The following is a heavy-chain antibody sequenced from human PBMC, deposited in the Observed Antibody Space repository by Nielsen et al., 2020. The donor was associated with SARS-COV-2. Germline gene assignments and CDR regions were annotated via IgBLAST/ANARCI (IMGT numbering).Heavy chain of an antibody. Sequence: SETLSLTCTVSGGSISSSSYYWGWIRQPPGKGLEWIGSIYYSGSTCYNPSLKSRVTISVDTSKNQFSLKLSSVTAADTAVYYCARLVVYGDHDYWGQGTLVTVSS. CDR2: IYYSGST. D-gene: IGHD4-17*01. J-gene: IGHJ4*02. CDR3: ARLVVYGDHDY. CDR1: GGSISSSSYY. V-gene: IGHV4-39*01.